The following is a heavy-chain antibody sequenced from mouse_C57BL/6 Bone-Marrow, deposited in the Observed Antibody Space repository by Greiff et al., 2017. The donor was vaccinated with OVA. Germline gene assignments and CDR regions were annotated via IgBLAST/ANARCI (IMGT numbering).Heavy chain of an antibody. Sequence: VQLQQSGAELVRPGTSVKMSCKASGYTFTNYWIGWAKQRPGHGLEWIGDIYPGGGYTNYNEKFKGKAPLTADKSSSTAYMQFSSLTSEDSAIYYCARYGYYVNYAMDYWGQGTAVTVSS. CDR1: GYTFTNYW. CDR2: IYPGGGYT. D-gene: IGHD2-3*01. V-gene: IGHV1-63*01. CDR3: ARYGYYVNYAMDY. J-gene: IGHJ4*01.